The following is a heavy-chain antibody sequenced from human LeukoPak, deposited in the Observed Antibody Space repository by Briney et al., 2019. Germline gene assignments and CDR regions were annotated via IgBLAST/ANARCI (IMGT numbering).Heavy chain of an antibody. D-gene: IGHD2-15*01. CDR3: AREIPGRIAADC. J-gene: IGHJ4*02. Sequence: GGSLRLSCAASGFTFSSYAMHWVRQAPGKGLEWVAVISYDGSNKYYADSVKGRFTISRDNAKNSLFLQMNRLRGEDTAIYFCAREIPGRIAADCWGQGTLVTVSS. CDR2: ISYDGSNK. CDR1: GFTFSSYA. V-gene: IGHV3-30-3*01.